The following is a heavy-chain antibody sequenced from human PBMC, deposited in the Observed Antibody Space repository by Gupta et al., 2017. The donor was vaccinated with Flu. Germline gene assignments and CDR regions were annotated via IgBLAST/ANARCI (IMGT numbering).Heavy chain of an antibody. Sequence: EVQLLESGGGLVQPGGSLRLSCAASGFTFSSYAMRWVRQAPGKGLEWVSAISGSGGSTYYADSVKGRFTISRDNSKNTLYLQMNSLRAEDTAVYYCAKEGYCSSTSCYAIDYWGQGTLVTVSS. CDR3: AKEGYCSSTSCYAIDY. CDR2: ISGSGGST. CDR1: GFTFSSYA. J-gene: IGHJ4*02. D-gene: IGHD2-2*01. V-gene: IGHV3-23*01.